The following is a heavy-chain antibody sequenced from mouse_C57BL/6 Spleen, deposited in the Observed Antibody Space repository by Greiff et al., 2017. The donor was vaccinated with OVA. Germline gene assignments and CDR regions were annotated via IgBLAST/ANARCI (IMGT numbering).Heavy chain of an antibody. V-gene: IGHV1-59*01. D-gene: IGHD3-3*01. CDR2: IDPSDSYT. CDR3: ARGRDYYFDY. Sequence: QVQLKQPGAELVRPGTSVKLSCKASGYTFTSYWMHWVKQRPGQGLEWIGVIDPSDSYTNYNQKFKGKATLTVDTSSSTAYMQLSSLTSEDSAVYYCARGRDYYFDYWGQGTTLTVSS. J-gene: IGHJ2*01. CDR1: GYTFTSYW.